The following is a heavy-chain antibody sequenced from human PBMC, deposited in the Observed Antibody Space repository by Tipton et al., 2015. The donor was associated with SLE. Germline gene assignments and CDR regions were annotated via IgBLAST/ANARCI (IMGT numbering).Heavy chain of an antibody. Sequence: TLSLTCTVSGGSISGSYWSWVRQSPGKGLEWIGYIYYTGITNYNPSLKNRVTISVDTSERQISLKLTSVTAADSAVYYRAKDHEDYSGSFGPSYYYLDVWGKGTAVTVAS. CDR2: IYYTGIT. CDR3: AKDHEDYSGSFGPSYYYLDV. J-gene: IGHJ6*03. V-gene: IGHV4-59*01. D-gene: IGHD6-6*01. CDR1: GGSISGSY.